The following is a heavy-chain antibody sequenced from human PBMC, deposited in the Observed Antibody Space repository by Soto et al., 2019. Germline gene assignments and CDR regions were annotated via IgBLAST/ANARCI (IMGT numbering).Heavy chain of an antibody. CDR1: GGTFSSYA. CDR2: IIPIFGTA. D-gene: IGHD2-15*01. J-gene: IGHJ2*01. CDR3: ARAVTVVKSFHYWSFDL. Sequence: QVQLVQSGAEVKKPGSSVKVSCKASGGTFSSYAISWVRQAPGQGLEWMGGIIPIFGTANYAQKFQGRVSITANDTTSAAYMELSSLRSEDTAVYYCARAVTVVKSFHYWSFDLWGRGTLVTVSS. V-gene: IGHV1-69*12.